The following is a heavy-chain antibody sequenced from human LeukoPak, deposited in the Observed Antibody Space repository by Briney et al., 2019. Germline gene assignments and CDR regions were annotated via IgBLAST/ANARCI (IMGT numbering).Heavy chain of an antibody. J-gene: IGHJ3*02. D-gene: IGHD3-22*01. CDR2: IIPIFGTA. CDR1: GGTFSSYA. V-gene: IGHV1-69*06. Sequence: ASVKVSCKASGGTFSSYAISWVRQAPGQGLEWMGGIIPIFGTANYAQKFQGRVTITADKSTSTVYMELSSLRSEDTAVYYCAREWDDSSGYYPYDAFDIWGQGTMVTVSS. CDR3: AREWDDSSGYYPYDAFDI.